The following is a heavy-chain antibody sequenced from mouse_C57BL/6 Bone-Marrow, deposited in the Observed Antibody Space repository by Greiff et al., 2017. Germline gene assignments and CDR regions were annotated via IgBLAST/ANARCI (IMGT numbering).Heavy chain of an antibody. Sequence: VKLQQPGAELVKPGASVKLSCKASGYTFTSYWMQWVKQRPGQGLEWIGEIDPSDSYTNYNQKFKGKATLTVDTSSSTAYMQLSSLTSEDSAVYYCARESHWYFDVWGTGTTVTVSS. CDR1: GYTFTSYW. V-gene: IGHV1-50*01. CDR3: ARESHWYFDV. CDR2: IDPSDSYT. J-gene: IGHJ1*03.